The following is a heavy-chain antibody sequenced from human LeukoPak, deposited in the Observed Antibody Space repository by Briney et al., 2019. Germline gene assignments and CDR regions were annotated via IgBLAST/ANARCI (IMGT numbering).Heavy chain of an antibody. CDR1: GGSISSHY. CDR2: IYYSGST. Sequence: SETLSLTCTVSGGSISSHYWSWIRQPPGKGLEWIGYIYYSGSTNYNPSLKSRVTISVDTSKNQFSLKLSSVTAADTAVYYCARGYGDYRKYYYYMDCWGKGTTVTVSS. D-gene: IGHD4-17*01. J-gene: IGHJ6*03. CDR3: ARGYGDYRKYYYYMDC. V-gene: IGHV4-59*11.